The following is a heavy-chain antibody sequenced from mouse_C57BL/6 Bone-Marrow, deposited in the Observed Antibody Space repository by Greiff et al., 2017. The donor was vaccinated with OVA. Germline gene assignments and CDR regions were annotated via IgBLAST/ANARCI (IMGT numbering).Heavy chain of an antibody. D-gene: IGHD1-1*01. J-gene: IGHJ4*01. Sequence: QVQLQQPGAELVKPGASVKLSCKASGYTFTSYWMHWVKQRPGQGLEWIGMIHPNSGSTNYNEKFKSKATLTVDKSSSTAYMQLSSLTSEDSAVYYCARYYGSSYDYYAMDYWGQGTSVTVSS. CDR2: IHPNSGST. CDR3: ARYYGSSYDYYAMDY. V-gene: IGHV1-64*01. CDR1: GYTFTSYW.